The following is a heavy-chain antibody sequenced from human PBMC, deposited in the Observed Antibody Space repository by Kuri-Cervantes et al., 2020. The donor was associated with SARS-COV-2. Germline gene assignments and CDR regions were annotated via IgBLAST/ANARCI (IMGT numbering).Heavy chain of an antibody. D-gene: IGHD3-22*01. V-gene: IGHV4-38-2*02. CDR1: GYSISSGYY. CDR3: ARDWDYYDSSGYSNFDY. Sequence: SETLSLTCAVSGYSISSGYYWGWIRQPPGKGLEWIGSIYHSGSTYYNPSLKSRVTISVDTSKNQFSLKLSSVTAADTAVYYCARDWDYYDSSGYSNFDYWGQGTLVTGSS. J-gene: IGHJ4*02. CDR2: IYHSGST.